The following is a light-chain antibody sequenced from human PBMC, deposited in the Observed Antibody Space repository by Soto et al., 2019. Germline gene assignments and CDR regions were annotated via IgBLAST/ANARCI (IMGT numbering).Light chain of an antibody. V-gene: IGKV1-39*01. J-gene: IGKJ2*01. CDR2: AAS. Sequence: DLQMTQSPSSLSASIGDRVTITCRASQSISSYLNWYQQKPGKAPKLLIYAASSLQSGVPSRFSGRGSGTDFILTISSLQPEDFATYYCQQSYSIPYTFGQGTKLEIK. CDR3: QQSYSIPYT. CDR1: QSISSY.